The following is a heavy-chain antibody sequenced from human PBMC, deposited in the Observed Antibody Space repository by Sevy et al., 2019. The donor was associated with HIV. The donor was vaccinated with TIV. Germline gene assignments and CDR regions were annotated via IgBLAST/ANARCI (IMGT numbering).Heavy chain of an antibody. CDR2: ISGSGVST. Sequence: GGSLRLSCAASGFTFSSYGMHWVRQAPGKGLEWVSVISGSGVSTYYADSVKGRFTISRDNSKNTLYLQLNSLRAEDTAVYYCAKSMGGFDAFDIWGQGTMVTVSS. V-gene: IGHV3-23*01. CDR1: GFTFSSYG. D-gene: IGHD6-25*01. CDR3: AKSMGGFDAFDI. J-gene: IGHJ3*02.